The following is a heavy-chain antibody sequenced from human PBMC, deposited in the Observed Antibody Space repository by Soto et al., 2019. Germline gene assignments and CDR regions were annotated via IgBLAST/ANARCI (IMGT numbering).Heavy chain of an antibody. CDR1: VFTFSNYW. Sequence: GGSLRLSCAASVFTFSNYWMHWVRQTPGKGLEWVSRINPDGSRTSYADSVRGRFTISRDNAKNTLYLQMNSLGADDTAVYYCARVAVTTYYFDTWGHGTLVTVSS. CDR2: INPDGSRT. J-gene: IGHJ4*01. D-gene: IGHD4-17*01. CDR3: ARVAVTTYYFDT. V-gene: IGHV3-74*01.